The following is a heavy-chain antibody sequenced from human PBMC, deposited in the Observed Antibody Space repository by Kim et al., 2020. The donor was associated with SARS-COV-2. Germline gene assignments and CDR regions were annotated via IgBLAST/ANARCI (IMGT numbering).Heavy chain of an antibody. V-gene: IGHV3-30*03. CDR1: GFTFSSYG. CDR3: ALNHYYGSGSYPGGYYYYGMDV. J-gene: IGHJ6*02. D-gene: IGHD3-10*01. CDR2: ISYDGSNK. Sequence: GGSLRLSCAASGFTFSSYGMRWVRQAPGKGLEWVAVISYDGSNKYYADSVKGRFTISRDNSKNTLYLQMNSLRAEDTAVYYCALNHYYGSGSYPGGYYYYGMDVWGQGTTVTVSS.